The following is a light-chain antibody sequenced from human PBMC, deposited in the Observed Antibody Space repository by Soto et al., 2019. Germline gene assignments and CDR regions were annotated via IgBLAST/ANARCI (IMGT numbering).Light chain of an antibody. V-gene: IGKV3-11*01. Sequence: EIVLTQSPATLSLSPGEKATLSCRASQSVASYLAWYQQKPGQAPRLLISDASNRATGVPARFSGSGSGTDFTLTITGLEPEDFATYYCQQRSNWPPGLTFGGGTKVEIK. J-gene: IGKJ4*01. CDR1: QSVASY. CDR3: QQRSNWPPGLT. CDR2: DAS.